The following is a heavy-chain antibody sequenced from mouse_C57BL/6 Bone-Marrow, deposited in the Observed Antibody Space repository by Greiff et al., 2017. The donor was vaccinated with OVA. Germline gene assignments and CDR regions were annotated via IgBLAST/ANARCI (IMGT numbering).Heavy chain of an antibody. V-gene: IGHV2-2*01. CDR3: ARKVNRYFDY. Sequence: QVQLQQSGPGLVQPSQSLSITCTVSGFSLTSYGVHWVRQSPGKGLEWLGVIWSGGSTDCNADFISRLSICKDNSKSQVFFKMNSLQAADTAIYYCARKVNRYFDYWGQGTTLTVSS. CDR1: GFSLTSYG. J-gene: IGHJ2*01. CDR2: IWSGGST. D-gene: IGHD2-2*01.